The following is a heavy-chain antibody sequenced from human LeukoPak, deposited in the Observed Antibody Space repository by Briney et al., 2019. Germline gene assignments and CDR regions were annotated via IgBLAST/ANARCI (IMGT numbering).Heavy chain of an antibody. D-gene: IGHD3-22*01. Sequence: GGSLRLSCAASGFTFSSYEMNWVRQAPGKGLEWVSYLSSSGSTIYYADSVKGRFTISRDNAKNSLYLQMNSLRAEDTAVYYCARLEVITSIDYWGQGTLVTVSS. V-gene: IGHV3-48*03. CDR1: GFTFSSYE. CDR3: ARLEVITSIDY. CDR2: LSSSGSTI. J-gene: IGHJ4*02.